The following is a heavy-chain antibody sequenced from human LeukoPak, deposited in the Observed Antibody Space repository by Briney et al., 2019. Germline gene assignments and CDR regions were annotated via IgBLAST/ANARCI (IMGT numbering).Heavy chain of an antibody. CDR2: INPNSGGT. CDR3: ARGLGSGSYYGY. V-gene: IGHV1-2*04. CDR1: GYTFTGYY. D-gene: IGHD1-26*01. J-gene: IGHJ4*02. Sequence: ASVQVSCKASGYTFTGYYMHWVRQAPGQGLEWMGWINPNSGGTNYAQKFQGWVTMTRDTSISTAYMELSRLRSEDTAVYYCARGLGSGSYYGYWGQGTLVIVSS.